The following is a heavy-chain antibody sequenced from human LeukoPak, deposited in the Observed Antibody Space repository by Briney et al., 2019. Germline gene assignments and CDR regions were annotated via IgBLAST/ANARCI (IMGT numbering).Heavy chain of an antibody. CDR2: IYTSGST. V-gene: IGHV4-4*07. D-gene: IGHD3-22*01. J-gene: IGHJ5*02. Sequence: SETLSLTCTVSGGSISSYYWSWIRQPAGEGLEWIGRIYTSGSTNYNPSLKSRVTMSVDTSKNQFSLKLSSVTAADTAVYYCARGTDYYDSSGFNWFDPWGQGTLVTVSS. CDR3: ARGTDYYDSSGFNWFDP. CDR1: GGSISSYY.